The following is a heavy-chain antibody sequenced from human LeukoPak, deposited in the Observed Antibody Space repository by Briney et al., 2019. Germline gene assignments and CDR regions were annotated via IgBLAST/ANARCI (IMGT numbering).Heavy chain of an antibody. CDR3: ARQTDFWSGYSSRSWFDP. D-gene: IGHD3-3*01. CDR2: IYPGDSDT. J-gene: IGHJ5*02. CDR1: GYSFTSYW. Sequence: GESLKISCKGSGYSFTSYWIGSVRQMPGKGLEWMGIIYPGDSDTRYSPSFQGQVTISADKSISTAYLQWSSLKASDTAMYYCARQTDFWSGYSSRSWFDPWGQGTLVTVSS. V-gene: IGHV5-51*01.